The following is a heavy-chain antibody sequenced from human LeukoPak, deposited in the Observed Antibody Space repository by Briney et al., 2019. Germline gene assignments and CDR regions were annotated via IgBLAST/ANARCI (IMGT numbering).Heavy chain of an antibody. CDR3: GMSRTFDY. D-gene: IGHD1-7*01. J-gene: IGHJ4*02. V-gene: IGHV3-7*01. Sequence: GGSLRLSCAASGFTFSSYGMHWVRQAPGKGLEWVAKIKQDGSEENYVDSVKGRFTISRDNAQNSLYLQMNSLRVEDTAVYYCGMSRTFDYWGQGTLVTVSS. CDR2: IKQDGSEE. CDR1: GFTFSSYG.